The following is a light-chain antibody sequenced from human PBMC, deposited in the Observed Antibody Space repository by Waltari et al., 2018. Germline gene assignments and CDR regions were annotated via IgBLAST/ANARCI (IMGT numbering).Light chain of an antibody. CDR2: WAS. V-gene: IGKV4-1*01. CDR3: QQYYRRGT. Sequence: DIVMTQSPDPLAVSLGERATINCKSSQSILYNSNDTNYLAWYQQKPGQPPKLLIYWASAAKSGVPDRFGGSGSGTDFTLTISSLQAEDVAVYYCQQYYRRGTFGQGTKVEI. J-gene: IGKJ1*01. CDR1: QSILYNSNDTNY.